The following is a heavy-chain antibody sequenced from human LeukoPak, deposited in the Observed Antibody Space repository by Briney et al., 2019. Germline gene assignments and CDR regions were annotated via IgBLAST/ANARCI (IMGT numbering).Heavy chain of an antibody. Sequence: GGSLRLSRAASGFTFDDYAMHWVRQAPGKGLEWVSGISWNSGSIGYADSVKGRFTISRDNAKNSLYLQMNSLRAEDTALYYCAKDGDYGDYVDYWGQGTLVTVSS. D-gene: IGHD4-17*01. V-gene: IGHV3-9*01. J-gene: IGHJ4*02. CDR2: ISWNSGSI. CDR3: AKDGDYGDYVDY. CDR1: GFTFDDYA.